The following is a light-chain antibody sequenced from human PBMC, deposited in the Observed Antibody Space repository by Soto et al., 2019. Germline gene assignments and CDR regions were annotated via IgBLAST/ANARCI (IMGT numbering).Light chain of an antibody. CDR2: GAS. CDR3: HQYADSPLT. Sequence: DIVLTQSPGTLSLSPGERATLSCRASQTVSSSYLAWYQQKPGQAPRLLIYGASNRASGTPDRFSGSGSGTDFTLTISRLEPEDLAVSYCHQYADSPLTFGGGTKVEIK. J-gene: IGKJ4*01. CDR1: QTVSSSY. V-gene: IGKV3-20*01.